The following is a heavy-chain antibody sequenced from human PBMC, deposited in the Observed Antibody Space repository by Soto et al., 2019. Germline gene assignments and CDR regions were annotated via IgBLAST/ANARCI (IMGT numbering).Heavy chain of an antibody. Sequence: QVQLVQSGAEVKKPGASVKVSCKASGYTFTSYDINWVRQATGQGLGWMGWMNANSGNTGYAQKVPGXXTXTXNNSISTAYMGLSMLRSEDTAVYSYAGGPGVTRIGYWGQGTLVTVSS. D-gene: IGHD4-4*01. J-gene: IGHJ4*02. CDR2: MNANSGNT. CDR3: AGGPGVTRIGY. CDR1: GYTFTSYD. V-gene: IGHV1-8*01.